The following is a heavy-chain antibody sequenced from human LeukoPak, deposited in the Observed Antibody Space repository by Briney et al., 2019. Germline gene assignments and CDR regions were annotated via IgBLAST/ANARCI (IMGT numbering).Heavy chain of an antibody. CDR2: INHSGGT. V-gene: IGHV4-34*01. CDR1: GGSFSGYY. CDR3: ARGSHGYGWYYFDY. D-gene: IGHD5-18*01. J-gene: IGHJ4*02. Sequence: SETLSLTCAVYGGSFSGYYWSWIRQPPGKGLEWIGEINHSGGTNYNPSLKSRVTISVDTSKNQFSLKLSSVTAADTAVYYCARGSHGYGWYYFDYWGQGTLVTVSS.